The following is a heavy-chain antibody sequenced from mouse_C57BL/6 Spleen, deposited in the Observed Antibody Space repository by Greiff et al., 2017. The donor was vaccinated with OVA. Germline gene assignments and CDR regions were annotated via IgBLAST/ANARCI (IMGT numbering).Heavy chain of an antibody. V-gene: IGHV2-2*01. J-gene: IGHJ3*01. CDR3: ARIYYDYEEFAY. CDR2: IWSGGST. D-gene: IGHD2-4*01. CDR1: GFSLTSYG. Sequence: QVHVKQSGPGLVQPSQSLSITCTVSGFSLTSYGVHWVRQSPGKGLEWLGVIWSGGSTDYNAAFISRLSISKDNSKSQVFFKMNSLQADDTAIYYCARIYYDYEEFAYWGQGTLVTVSA.